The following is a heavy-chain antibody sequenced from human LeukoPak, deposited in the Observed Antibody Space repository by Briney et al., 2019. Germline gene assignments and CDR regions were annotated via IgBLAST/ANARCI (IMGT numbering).Heavy chain of an antibody. CDR1: GGTFSSYA. D-gene: IGHD6-6*01. Sequence: SVKVSCKASGGTFSSYAISWVRQAPGQGLEWMGGIIPIFGTANYEQKFQGRVTITADESTSTAYMELSSLSSEDTAVYYCARGVRRPAPIHSSSLDFGSKYYYYMDVWGKGTTVTVSS. V-gene: IGHV1-69*13. CDR3: ARGVRRPAPIHSSSLDFGSKYYYYMDV. J-gene: IGHJ6*03. CDR2: IIPIFGTA.